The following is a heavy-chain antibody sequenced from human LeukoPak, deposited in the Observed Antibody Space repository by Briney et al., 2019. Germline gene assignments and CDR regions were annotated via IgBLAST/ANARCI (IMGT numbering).Heavy chain of an antibody. CDR3: ARLGTVSYDSSGYFFDY. CDR1: GGSISSYY. D-gene: IGHD3-22*01. V-gene: IGHV4-59*08. CDR2: IYYSGST. Sequence: SETLSLTCTVFGGSISSYYWSWIRQPPGKGLEWIGYIYYSGSTNYNPSLKSRVTISVDTSKNQFSLKLSSVTAADTAVYYCARLGTVSYDSSGYFFDYWGQGTLVTVSS. J-gene: IGHJ4*02.